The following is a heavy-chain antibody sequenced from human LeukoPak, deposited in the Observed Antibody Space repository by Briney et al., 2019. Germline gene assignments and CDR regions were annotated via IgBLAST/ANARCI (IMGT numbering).Heavy chain of an antibody. Sequence: PGGSLRLSGAASGFTFSSYSMNWVRQAPGKGLEWVSSISSSSYIYYADSVKGRFTISRDNAKNSLYLQMNSLRAEDTAVYYCASLRVGYGGNSWGQGTLVTVSS. J-gene: IGHJ4*02. CDR1: GFTFSSYS. CDR2: ISSSSYI. V-gene: IGHV3-21*01. D-gene: IGHD4-23*01. CDR3: ASLRVGYGGNS.